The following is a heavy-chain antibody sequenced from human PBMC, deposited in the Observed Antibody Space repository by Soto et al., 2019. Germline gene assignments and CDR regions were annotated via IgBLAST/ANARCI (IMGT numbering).Heavy chain of an antibody. V-gene: IGHV3-23*01. Sequence: GGPLSLSFEASGLTVTSNALSWFRQAPGKGLEWVSAISPNGQGIWYADSVKGRFTISRDISRNTVFLQMDSLRAEDTAVYYCAKDRQYPRDYFHYWGQGALVTVSS. J-gene: IGHJ4*02. CDR3: AKDRQYPRDYFHY. CDR2: ISPNGQGI. CDR1: GLTVTSNA. D-gene: IGHD4-4*01.